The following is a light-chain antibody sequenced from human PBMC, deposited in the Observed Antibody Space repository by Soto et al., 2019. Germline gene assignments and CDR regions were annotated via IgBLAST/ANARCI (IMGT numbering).Light chain of an antibody. CDR3: QQYGSSPWT. CDR1: QSVSSN. J-gene: IGKJ1*01. V-gene: IGKV3-20*01. Sequence: EIVLTQSPATLSLSPGERATLSCRASQSVSSNLAWYQQKPGQAPRLLIYDAYNRATGIPGRFSGSGSGTDFTLTISRLEPEDFAVYYCQQYGSSPWTFGQGTKVDIK. CDR2: DAY.